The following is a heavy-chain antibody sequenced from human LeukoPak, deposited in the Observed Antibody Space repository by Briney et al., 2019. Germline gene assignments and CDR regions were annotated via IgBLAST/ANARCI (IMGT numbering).Heavy chain of an antibody. Sequence: GGSLRLSCAASGFTFDDYAMHWVRQAPGKGLEWVSGISWNSGSIGYADSVKGRFTISRDNAKNSLYLQMNSLRAEDTALYYCAKAPGPYYYDSSGYYFFSYFDYWGQGTLVTVSS. CDR2: ISWNSGSI. CDR3: AKAPGPYYYDSSGYYFFSYFDY. V-gene: IGHV3-9*01. D-gene: IGHD3-22*01. J-gene: IGHJ4*02. CDR1: GFTFDDYA.